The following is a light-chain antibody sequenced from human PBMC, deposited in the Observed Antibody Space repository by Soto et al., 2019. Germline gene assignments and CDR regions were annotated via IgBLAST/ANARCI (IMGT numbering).Light chain of an antibody. V-gene: IGLV1-40*01. CDR3: QSFDSSLRVYV. Sequence: LAQPPSVSGAPGHRVTISCTGSSSNFGAGYEVHWYKQVPGAAPTLVIFNNLNRPSGVPERFSGSKSGTSASLVISGLQAEDEADYYCQSFDSSLRVYVFGSGTKVTVL. CDR1: SSNFGAGYE. J-gene: IGLJ1*01. CDR2: NNL.